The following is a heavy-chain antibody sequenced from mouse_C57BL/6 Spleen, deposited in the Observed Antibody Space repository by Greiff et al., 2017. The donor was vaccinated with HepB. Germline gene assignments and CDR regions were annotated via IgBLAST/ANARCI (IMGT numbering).Heavy chain of an antibody. CDR3: ARFEGYWAMDY. Sequence: VKLVESGAELARPGASVKMSCKASGYTFTSYTMHWVKQRPGQGLEWIGYINPSSGYTKYNQKFKDKATLTADKSSSTAYMQLSSLTSEDSAVYYCARFEGYWAMDYWGQGTSVTVSS. CDR2: INPSSGYT. CDR1: GYTFTSYT. V-gene: IGHV1-4*01. J-gene: IGHJ4*01.